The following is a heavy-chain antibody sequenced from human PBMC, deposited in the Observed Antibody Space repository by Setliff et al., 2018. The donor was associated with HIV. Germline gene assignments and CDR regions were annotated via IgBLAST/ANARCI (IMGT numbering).Heavy chain of an antibody. CDR2: IRHNGRNQ. CDR1: GFTFSCYG. D-gene: IGHD1-26*01. Sequence: PGGSLRLSCAASGFTFSCYGMHWVRQGPGKGLEWVAFIRHNGRNQYYAKSVKGRFTISRDNSKSTLYLQVSSLRAEDTAVYFCAKAHWDPLSPDYWGQGTLVTVSS. CDR3: AKAHWDPLSPDY. V-gene: IGHV3-30*02. J-gene: IGHJ4*02.